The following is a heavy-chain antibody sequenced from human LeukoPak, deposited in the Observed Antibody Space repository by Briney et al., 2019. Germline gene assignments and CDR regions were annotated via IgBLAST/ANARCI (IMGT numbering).Heavy chain of an antibody. D-gene: IGHD3-3*01. V-gene: IGHV4-4*09. CDR1: GGSISSYY. Sequence: PSETLSLTCTVSGGSISSYYWSWIRQPPEKGLEWIGYIYTSGSTNYNPSLKSRVTISVDTSKNQFSLKLSSVTAADTAVYYCARHQYDFWSGYQKNWFDPWGQGTLVTVSS. J-gene: IGHJ5*02. CDR2: IYTSGST. CDR3: ARHQYDFWSGYQKNWFDP.